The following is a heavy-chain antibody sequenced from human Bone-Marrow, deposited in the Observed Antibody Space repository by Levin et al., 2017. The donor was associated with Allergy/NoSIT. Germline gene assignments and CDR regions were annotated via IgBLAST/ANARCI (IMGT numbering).Heavy chain of an antibody. V-gene: IGHV4-59*01. CDR2: IYHSVNT. J-gene: IGHJ4*02. CDR3: ARDTARSFDS. Sequence: SCTVSGGSMGTYYYSWIRQPPGKGLEWIGYIYHSVNTNYNPSLKSRVSMSLDTSKNQFSLKLNSVTAADTAVYFCARDTARSFDSWGQGTLVTVSS. CDR1: GGSMGTYY.